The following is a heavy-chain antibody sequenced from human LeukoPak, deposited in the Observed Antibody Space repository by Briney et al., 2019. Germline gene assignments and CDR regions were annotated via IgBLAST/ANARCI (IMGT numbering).Heavy chain of an antibody. CDR1: GGSISSGGYS. D-gene: IGHD6-6*01. CDR2: IYHSGST. CDR3: ARGISSSSFDYYYYYMDV. J-gene: IGHJ6*03. V-gene: IGHV4-30-2*01. Sequence: SSETLSLTCAVSGGSISSGGYSWSWIRQPPGRGLEWIGYIYHSGSTYYNPSLKSRVTISVDRSKNQFSLKLSSVTAADTAVYYCARGISSSSFDYYYYYMDVWGKGTTVTVSS.